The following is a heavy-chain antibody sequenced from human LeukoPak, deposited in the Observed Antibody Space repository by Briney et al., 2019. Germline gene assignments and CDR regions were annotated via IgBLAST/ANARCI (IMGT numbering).Heavy chain of an antibody. Sequence: GRSLRLSCAASGFTFDDYAMSWVRQAPGKGLEWVSAISGSGGSTYYADSVKGRFTISRDNSKNTLHLHMNSLRVEDTAVYYCAQEGSASGWYLDDPWGQGTLVTVSS. J-gene: IGHJ5*02. CDR2: ISGSGGST. CDR1: GFTFDDYA. V-gene: IGHV3-23*01. D-gene: IGHD6-19*01. CDR3: AQEGSASGWYLDDP.